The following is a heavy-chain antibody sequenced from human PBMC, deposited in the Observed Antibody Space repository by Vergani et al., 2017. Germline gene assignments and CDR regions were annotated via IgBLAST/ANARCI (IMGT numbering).Heavy chain of an antibody. D-gene: IGHD2-15*01. V-gene: IGHV1-18*01. CDR2: ISAYNGNT. J-gene: IGHJ4*02. Sequence: QVQLVQSGAEVKKPGASVTVSCKASGYTFTSYGISWVRQAPGQGLEWMGWISAYNGNTNYAQKLQGRVTMTTDTSTSTAYMELRSLRSDDTAVYYCARDGSLYCSGGSCYSFYGGQGTLVTVSS. CDR3: ARDGSLYCSGGSCYSFY. CDR1: GYTFTSYG.